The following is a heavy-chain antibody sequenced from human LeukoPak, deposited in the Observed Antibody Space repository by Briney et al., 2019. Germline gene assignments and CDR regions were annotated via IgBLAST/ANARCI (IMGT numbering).Heavy chain of an antibody. D-gene: IGHD6-13*01. Sequence: GESLKISCKGSGYSFTSYWTGWVRQMPGKGLEWMGVIYPGASDTRYSPSFQGQVTISADKSISTAYLQWSSLKASDTAMYYCARPDSSSWYYMDVWGKGTTVTVSS. J-gene: IGHJ6*03. CDR1: GYSFTSYW. CDR2: IYPGASDT. CDR3: ARPDSSSWYYMDV. V-gene: IGHV5-51*03.